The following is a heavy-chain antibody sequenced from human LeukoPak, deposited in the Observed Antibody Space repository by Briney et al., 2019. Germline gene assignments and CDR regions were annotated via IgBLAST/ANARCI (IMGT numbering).Heavy chain of an antibody. J-gene: IGHJ3*01. V-gene: IGHV3-13*01. Sequence: GGSLRLSCAASGFTFNNYEMRWVRQTAGKGLEWVSAVGGAGDTFYAGSVKGRFSISRDNAESSLFLQMNSLRAGDTAVYYCAREGRMGTAHAFDVWGQGTKVTVSS. CDR2: VGGAGDT. CDR1: GFTFNNYE. D-gene: IGHD1-14*01. CDR3: AREGRMGTAHAFDV.